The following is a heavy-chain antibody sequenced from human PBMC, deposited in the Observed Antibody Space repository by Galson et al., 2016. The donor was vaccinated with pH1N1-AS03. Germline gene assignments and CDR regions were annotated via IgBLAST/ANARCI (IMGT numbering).Heavy chain of an antibody. D-gene: IGHD1-14*01. J-gene: IGHJ5*02. CDR1: GFTFSSYY. CDR2: VDNDGYDR. Sequence: SLRLSCAASGFTFSSYYIHWVRQVPGKGLVWVSRVDNDGYDRVYADSVKGRFTISRDNTKNTVYLQMKSLRAEETAIYYCARGGFHHGFDAWGQGTLITVSS. CDR3: ARGGFHHGFDA. V-gene: IGHV3-74*01.